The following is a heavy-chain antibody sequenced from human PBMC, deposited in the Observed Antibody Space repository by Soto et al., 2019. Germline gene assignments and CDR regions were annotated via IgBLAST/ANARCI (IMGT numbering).Heavy chain of an antibody. Sequence: VSVKVSCKASGYTFTSYAMHWVRQAPGQRLEWMGWINAGNGNTKYSQKFQGRVTITRDTSASTAYMELSSLRSEDTAVYYCARPSTYYYDSSGYGSFDPWGQGTLVTVSS. J-gene: IGHJ5*02. CDR1: GYTFTSYA. CDR3: ARPSTYYYDSSGYGSFDP. D-gene: IGHD3-22*01. CDR2: INAGNGNT. V-gene: IGHV1-3*01.